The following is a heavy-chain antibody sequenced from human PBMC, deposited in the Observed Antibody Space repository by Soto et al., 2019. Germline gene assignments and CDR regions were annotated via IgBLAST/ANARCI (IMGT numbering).Heavy chain of an antibody. Sequence: GGSLRLSCAASGFTFRRYGMHWVRQAPGKGLEWVSVIYAGGSRYYADSVKGRFTISRDISKNTQYLQMDSLRAEDTAVYYCARVPFGGNWFDPWGQGTLVTVSS. CDR2: IYAGGSR. D-gene: IGHD3-10*01. J-gene: IGHJ5*02. CDR3: ARVPFGGNWFDP. CDR1: GFTFRRYG. V-gene: IGHV3-NL1*01.